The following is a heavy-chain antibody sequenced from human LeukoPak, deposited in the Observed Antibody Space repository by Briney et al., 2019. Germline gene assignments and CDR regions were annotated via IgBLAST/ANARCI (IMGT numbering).Heavy chain of an antibody. D-gene: IGHD2-15*01. CDR2: ISNNGGYT. Sequence: GGSLRLYCAASGFTFSSSAMSWVRQAPGKGLEWVSAISNNGGYTYYADSVQGRFTISRDNSKSTLCLQMNSLRAEDTAVYYCAKQLGYCSDGSCYFPYWGQGTLVTVSS. CDR3: AKQLGYCSDGSCYFPY. CDR1: GFTFSSSA. V-gene: IGHV3-23*01. J-gene: IGHJ4*02.